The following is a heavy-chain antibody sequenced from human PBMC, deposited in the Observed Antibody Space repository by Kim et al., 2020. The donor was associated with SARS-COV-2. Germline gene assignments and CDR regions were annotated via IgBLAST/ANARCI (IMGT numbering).Heavy chain of an antibody. J-gene: IGHJ5*02. D-gene: IGHD5-18*01. V-gene: IGHV1-46*01. CDR2: T. Sequence: TSYAQKCQGRVTMTRDTSTSTVYMELSSLRSEDTAVYYCARDRVDIAISPWGQGTLVTVSS. CDR3: ARDRVDIAISP.